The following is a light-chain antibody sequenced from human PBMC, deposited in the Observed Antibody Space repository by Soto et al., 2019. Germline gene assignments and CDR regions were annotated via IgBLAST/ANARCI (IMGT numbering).Light chain of an antibody. CDR3: SSYTSTSSLV. CDR1: SSDVGNYNY. CDR2: DVS. Sequence: QSALTQPASVSGSPGQSITLSCTGTSSDVGNYNYVSWYQQRPGKAPTLMIYDVSNRPSGVSNRFSASKSGNTASLTISGLQAEDEADYYCSSYTSTSSLVFGGGTKVTVL. J-gene: IGLJ2*01. V-gene: IGLV2-14*01.